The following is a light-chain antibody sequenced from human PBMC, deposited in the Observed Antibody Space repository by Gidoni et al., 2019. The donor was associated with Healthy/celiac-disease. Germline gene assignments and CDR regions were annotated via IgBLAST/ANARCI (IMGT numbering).Light chain of an antibody. CDR1: QGISSY. V-gene: IGKV1-9*01. Sequence: DIQLTQSPSFLSASVGDSVTITCRASQGISSYLAWYQQKPGKAPTLLIYAASTLQSGVPSRFSGSGSGTEFTLTISSLQPEDFATYYCQQLNSYPRLTFGGGTKVEIK. CDR2: AAS. CDR3: QQLNSYPRLT. J-gene: IGKJ4*01.